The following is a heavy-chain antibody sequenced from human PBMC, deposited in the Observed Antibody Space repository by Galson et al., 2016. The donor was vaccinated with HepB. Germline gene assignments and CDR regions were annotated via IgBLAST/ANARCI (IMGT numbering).Heavy chain of an antibody. CDR1: GFIFSTYA. CDR2: IWYDGSNK. CDR3: LRGCTDISCYSNHYGMDV. J-gene: IGHJ6*04. Sequence: LRLSCAASGFIFSTYAMHWVRQAPGKGLEWVAVIWYDGSNKDYADSVKGRFTISRDNSENTLYLQMNSLRVEDSAMYYCLRGCTDISCYSNHYGMDVWGKGTTVTVSS. D-gene: IGHD2-15*01. V-gene: IGHV3-33*01.